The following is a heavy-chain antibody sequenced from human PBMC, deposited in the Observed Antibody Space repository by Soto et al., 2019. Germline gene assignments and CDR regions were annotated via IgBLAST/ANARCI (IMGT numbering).Heavy chain of an antibody. CDR3: AKNLPRTGRFDY. CDR1: GASITSTTYS. Sequence: PSETLSLTCSLSGASITSTTYSWAWIRQPPGKGLEWVGSIYYSGKPHYNPSLKSRATISVDRSRNQFSLQVSSVTAADTAVYYCAKNLPRTGRFDYWGQGTVVTVSS. CDR2: IYYSGKP. V-gene: IGHV4-39*01. J-gene: IGHJ4*02.